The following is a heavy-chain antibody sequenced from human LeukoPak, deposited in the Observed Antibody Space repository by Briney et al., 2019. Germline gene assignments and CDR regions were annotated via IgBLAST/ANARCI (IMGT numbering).Heavy chain of an antibody. CDR2: IDYSGST. J-gene: IGHJ6*03. V-gene: IGHV4-39*06. CDR3: ARASGSSWYERRLHAYYYYMDV. D-gene: IGHD6-13*01. Sequence: SETLSLTCTVSGGSIISTTYYWGWIRQPPGEGLEWIGSIDYSGSTYYNPSLKSRVTISVDTSKDQFTLNLSSVTAADTAVYSCARASGSSWYERRLHAYYYYMDVWGKGTTVTVSS. CDR1: GGSIISTTYY.